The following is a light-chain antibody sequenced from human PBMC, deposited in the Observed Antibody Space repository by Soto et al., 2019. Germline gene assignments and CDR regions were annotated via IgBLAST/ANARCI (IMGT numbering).Light chain of an antibody. CDR3: QQYYSTPLT. J-gene: IGKJ4*01. V-gene: IGKV4-1*01. CDR1: QSVLYSSNNKNY. Sequence: DIVMTQSPDSLAVSLGERATINCNSSQSVLYSSNNKNYLAWYQQKPGQPPKLLIYWASTRESGVPDRFSCSGSGTDFTLTISSMQAEDVAVYYCQQYYSTPLTFGGGTKVEIK. CDR2: WAS.